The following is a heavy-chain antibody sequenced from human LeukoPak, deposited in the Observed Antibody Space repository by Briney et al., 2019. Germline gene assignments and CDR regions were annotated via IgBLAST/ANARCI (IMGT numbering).Heavy chain of an antibody. V-gene: IGHV1-8*01. J-gene: IGHJ4*02. Sequence: ASVYVSCMLSGHLFTIDDTNWVRHANGRGLEWMGWMHPNRSNTGYSQKFQGRVTMTSNTSISTAYMELSSLRSEDTAVYYCALMALNGGKGIDYWGQGTLVTVSS. CDR3: ALMALNGGKGIDY. D-gene: IGHD5-24*01. CDR2: MHPNRSNT. CDR1: GHLFTIDD.